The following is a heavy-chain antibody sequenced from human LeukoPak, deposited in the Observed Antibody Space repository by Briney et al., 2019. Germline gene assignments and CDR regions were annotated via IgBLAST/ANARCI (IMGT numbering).Heavy chain of an antibody. CDR1: GFSFSSYA. CDR2: ISGSGGRT. CDR3: AKGLSETYVFDY. D-gene: IGHD3-16*01. V-gene: IGHV3-23*01. J-gene: IGHJ4*02. Sequence: PGGSLRLSCAASGFSFSSYAMSWVRQAPGKGLEWISAISGSGGRTYYADSVKGRFTISRDNSKNTLYLQMNSLRAEDTAVYSCAKGLSETYVFDYWGQGTLVTVSS.